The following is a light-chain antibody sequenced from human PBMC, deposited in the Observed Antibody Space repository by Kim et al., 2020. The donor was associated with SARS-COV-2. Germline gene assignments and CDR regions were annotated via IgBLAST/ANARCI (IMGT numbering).Light chain of an antibody. CDR3: SSYATTRSYV. CDR2: DVN. CDR1: SSDVGAYNY. V-gene: IGLV2-14*03. Sequence: QSALTQPASVSGSPGQSITISCTGISSDVGAYNYVSWYQHHPGKAPKLMIFDVNNRPSGLSNRFSGSKSGNTASLTISGLQAEDEADYYCSSYATTRSYVFGTGTKVIVL. J-gene: IGLJ1*01.